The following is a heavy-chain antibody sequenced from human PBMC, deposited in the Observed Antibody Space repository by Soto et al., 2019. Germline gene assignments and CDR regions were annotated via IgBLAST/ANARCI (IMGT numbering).Heavy chain of an antibody. V-gene: IGHV3-21*01. D-gene: IGHD6-13*01. Sequence: EMQRVESGGGLVKPGVSLRLSCAASGFTFSTYGMNWFRQAPGKGLEWVSSISSGSEYIYYADSLKGRLTISRDNARNALYLQLNSLRAEDTAVYYCATDGAAGSVMEVWGPGTTVTVSS. CDR2: ISSGSEYI. CDR1: GFTFSTYG. CDR3: ATDGAAGSVMEV. J-gene: IGHJ6*02.